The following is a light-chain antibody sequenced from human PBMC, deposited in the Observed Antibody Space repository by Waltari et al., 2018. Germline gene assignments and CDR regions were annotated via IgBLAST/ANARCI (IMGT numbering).Light chain of an antibody. CDR2: LGS. J-gene: IGKJ1*01. CDR3: MQTLQTPWT. CDR1: QSLLDSDGYTH. Sequence: DIVMTQPPLSLPVTPGEPASISCRSSQSLLDSDGYTHLHWYLQKPGQSPQLLIYLGSNRASGVPDRFSGSGSGTDFTLKISRVEAEDVGVYYCMQTLQTPWTFGQGTKVEIK. V-gene: IGKV2-28*01.